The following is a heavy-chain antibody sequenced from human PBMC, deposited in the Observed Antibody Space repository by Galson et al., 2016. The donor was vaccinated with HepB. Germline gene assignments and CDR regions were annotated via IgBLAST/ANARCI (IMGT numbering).Heavy chain of an antibody. J-gene: IGHJ4*02. CDR3: AHVRGYSYGHCFDY. V-gene: IGHV2-5*01. D-gene: IGHD5-18*01. CDR1: TLSFSSSGMG. CDR2: VYWNDDK. Sequence: PALVKPTQTLTLTCTFSTLSFSSSGMGVGWIRQPPGKALEWLALVYWNDDKRYSPSLKSRLTTTKDTSKNQVVLTMVNMDPLDTATYYCAHVRGYSYGHCFDYWGQGILVTVSS.